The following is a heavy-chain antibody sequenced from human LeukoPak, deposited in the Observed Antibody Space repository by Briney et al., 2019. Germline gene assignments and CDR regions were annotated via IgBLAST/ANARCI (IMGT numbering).Heavy chain of an antibody. CDR1: GFTFSSYS. Sequence: KPGGSLRLSCAASGFTFSSYSMNWVRQAPGKGLEWVSSISSSSSYIYYADSVQGRFTISRDNAKDSLSLQMNSLRAEDTAVYYCAATAGNGRIDYWGQGTLVTVSS. CDR2: ISSSSSYI. V-gene: IGHV3-21*01. CDR3: AATAGNGRIDY. D-gene: IGHD6-13*01. J-gene: IGHJ4*02.